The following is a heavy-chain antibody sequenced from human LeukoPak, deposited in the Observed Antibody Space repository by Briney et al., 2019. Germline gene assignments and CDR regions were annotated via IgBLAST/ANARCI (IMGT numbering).Heavy chain of an antibody. D-gene: IGHD6-19*01. CDR1: GFTFSSYS. J-gene: IGHJ5*02. CDR3: AKPSVSGTGRSWFDA. Sequence: GGSLRLSCAASGFTFSSYSMTWVRLAPGKGLEWVSVISGSGGNPVYADSVKGRFTISRDNSKNTLYLQMNSLRAEDTAVYYCAKPSVSGTGRSWFDAWGQGTLVTVSS. V-gene: IGHV3-23*01. CDR2: ISGSGGNP.